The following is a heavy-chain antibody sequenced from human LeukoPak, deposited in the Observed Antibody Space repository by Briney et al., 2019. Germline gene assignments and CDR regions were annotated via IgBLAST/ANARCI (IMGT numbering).Heavy chain of an antibody. J-gene: IGHJ4*02. CDR3: ARVLARRGYSSSWPNYFSDC. V-gene: IGHV1-8*01. CDR2: MSTKSGNT. Sequence: ASVKLSCKASGYTFTSYDVNRVRQATGQGRECMGWMSTKSGNTGQAQKLHGRVTTTRNNSIPTTYMALSSLRSEHTARYCSARVLARRGYSSSWPNYFSDCWGQGTLVTDSS. D-gene: IGHD6-13*01. CDR1: GYTFTSYD.